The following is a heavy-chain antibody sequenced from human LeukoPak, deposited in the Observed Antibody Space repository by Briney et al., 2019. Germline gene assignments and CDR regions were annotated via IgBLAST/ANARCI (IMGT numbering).Heavy chain of an antibody. CDR3: ARGYGSGSYYPEGWFDP. CDR1: GYSFTSYW. V-gene: IGHV5-51*01. D-gene: IGHD3-10*01. Sequence: GESLKISCKISGYSFTSYWIAWVRQKPGKGLEWMGIIYPQDSDTTYSPSFRGQVTMSADKSINTAYLQWSSLKASDTAMYYCARGYGSGSYYPEGWFDPWGQGTLVTVSS. CDR2: IYPQDSDT. J-gene: IGHJ5*02.